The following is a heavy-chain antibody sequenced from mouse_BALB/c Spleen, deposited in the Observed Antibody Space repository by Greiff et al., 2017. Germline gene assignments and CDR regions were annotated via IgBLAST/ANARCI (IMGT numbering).Heavy chain of an antibody. CDR1: GFTFSSYA. J-gene: IGHJ4*01. D-gene: IGHD3-1*01. V-gene: IGHV5-9-4*01. CDR2: ISSGGSYT. CDR3: ARDREDWYYAMDY. Sequence: EVKLMESGGGLVKPGGSLKLSCAASGFTFSSYAMSWVRQSPEKRLEWVAEISSGGSYTYYPDTVTGRFTISRDNAKNTLYLEMSSLRSEDTAMYYCARDREDWYYAMDYWGQGTSVTVSS.